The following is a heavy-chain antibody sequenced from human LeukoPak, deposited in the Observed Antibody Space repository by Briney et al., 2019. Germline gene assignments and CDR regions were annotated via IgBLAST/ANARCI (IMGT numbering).Heavy chain of an antibody. V-gene: IGHV3-21*01. CDR1: GFTFSSYG. D-gene: IGHD1-26*01. CDR3: ARDRIYSGIYHDTFDI. Sequence: GGSLRLSCAASGFTFSSYGMSWVRQAPGKGLEWVSSISSGSTYIYYADSVKGRFTISRDNAKNSLYLQMNTLRAEDTAVYYCARDRIYSGIYHDTFDIWGHGTMVTVSS. J-gene: IGHJ3*02. CDR2: ISSGSTYI.